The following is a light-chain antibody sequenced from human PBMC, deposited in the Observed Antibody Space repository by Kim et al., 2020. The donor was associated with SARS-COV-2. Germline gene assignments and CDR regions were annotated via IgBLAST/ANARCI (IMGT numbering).Light chain of an antibody. CDR1: SSDVGRSNF. J-gene: IGLJ1*01. CDR2: DVT. V-gene: IGLV2-14*03. CDR3: SSYTTGSPLYV. Sequence: QSVLTQPASVSGSPGQSITISCTGISSDVGRSNFVSWYQQHPGKAPRMLIYDVTNRPSRRVSNRFSGSKSGNTASLTISGLQAEDEADYYCSSYTTGSPLYVFGPGTKVTVL.